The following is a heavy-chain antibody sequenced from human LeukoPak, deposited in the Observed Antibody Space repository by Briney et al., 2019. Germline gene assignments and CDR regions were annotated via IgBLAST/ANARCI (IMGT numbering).Heavy chain of an antibody. D-gene: IGHD6-13*01. J-gene: IGHJ5*02. CDR2: ISSSGSTI. Sequence: GGSLRLSCAASGFTFSSYEMNWVRQAPGKGLEWVSYISSSGSTIYYADSVKGRFTISRDNAKNSLYLQMNSLRAEDTAVYYCARSEGYSSSSNWFDPWGREPWSPSPQ. V-gene: IGHV3-48*03. CDR1: GFTFSSYE. CDR3: ARSEGYSSSSNWFDP.